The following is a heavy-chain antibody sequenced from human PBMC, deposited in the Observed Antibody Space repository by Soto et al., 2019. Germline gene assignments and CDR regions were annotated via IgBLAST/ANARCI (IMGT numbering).Heavy chain of an antibody. Sequence: SETLSLTCTVSGGSISGSSYYWGWIRQPPGKGLEWIGYIYYSGSTNYNPSLKSRVTISVDTSKNQFSLKLSSVTAADTAVYYCARVGIAAATRAFDIWGQGTMVTVSS. J-gene: IGHJ3*02. V-gene: IGHV4-61*05. CDR1: GGSISGSSYY. D-gene: IGHD6-13*01. CDR3: ARVGIAAATRAFDI. CDR2: IYYSGST.